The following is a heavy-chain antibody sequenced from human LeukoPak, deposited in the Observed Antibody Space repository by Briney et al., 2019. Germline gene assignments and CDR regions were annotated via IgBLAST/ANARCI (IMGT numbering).Heavy chain of an antibody. J-gene: IGHJ4*02. V-gene: IGHV4-59*01. CDR3: ARLYYDILTGYYKGLDY. CDR1: GGSISSYY. D-gene: IGHD3-9*01. Sequence: SETLSLTCTVSGGSISSYYWSWIRQPPGKGLEWIGYIYYSGSTNYNPSLKSRVTISVDTSKNQFSLKLSSVTAADTAVYYCARLYYDILTGYYKGLDYRGQGTLVTVSS. CDR2: IYYSGST.